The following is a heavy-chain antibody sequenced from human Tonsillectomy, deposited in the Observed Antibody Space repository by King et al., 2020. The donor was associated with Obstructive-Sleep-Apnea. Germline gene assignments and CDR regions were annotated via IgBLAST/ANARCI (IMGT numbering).Heavy chain of an antibody. D-gene: IGHD6-13*01. V-gene: IGHV3-66*01. CDR1: GFSVRINY. CDR3: ARDSSSWGILDYYGMDV. CDR2: IYIVGTT. J-gene: IGHJ6*02. Sequence: VQLVESGCGLVQPVWSLRLSFASSGFSVRINYMIWVRQAPGEGLELVSVIYIVGTTYYADSVNGRFTISSDNSKNTMYLQMNSLRAEDTAVYYCARDSSSWGILDYYGMDVWGQGTTVTVSS.